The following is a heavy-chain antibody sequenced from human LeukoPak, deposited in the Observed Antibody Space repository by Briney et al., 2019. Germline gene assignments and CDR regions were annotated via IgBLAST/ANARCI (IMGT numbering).Heavy chain of an antibody. V-gene: IGHV3-15*01. D-gene: IGHD1-26*01. CDR1: GFTFSNAW. CDR3: TTLMKGATRVDY. J-gene: IGHJ4*02. CDR2: IKSKTDGGTT. Sequence: GGSLRLSCAASGFTFSNAWMSWVRQAPGKGLEWVGRIKSKTDGGTTDHAAPVKGRFTISRDDSKNTLYLQMNSLKTEDTAVYYCTTLMKGATRVDYWGQGTLVTVSS.